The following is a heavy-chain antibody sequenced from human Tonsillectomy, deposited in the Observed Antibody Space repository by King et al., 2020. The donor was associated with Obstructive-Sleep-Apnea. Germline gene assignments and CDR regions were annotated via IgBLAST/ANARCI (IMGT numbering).Heavy chain of an antibody. CDR1: GGSISSYY. D-gene: IGHD3-22*01. V-gene: IGHV4-59*01. CDR3: AREGSYDSSVGYFQH. J-gene: IGHJ1*01. CDR2: IYYSGST. Sequence: VQLQESGPGLVKPSETLSLTCTVSGGSISSYYWSWIRQPPGKGLEWIGYIYYSGSTNYNPSLKSRVTISVDTSKNQFSLKLSSVTAADTAVYYCAREGSYDSSVGYFQHWGQGTLVTVSS.